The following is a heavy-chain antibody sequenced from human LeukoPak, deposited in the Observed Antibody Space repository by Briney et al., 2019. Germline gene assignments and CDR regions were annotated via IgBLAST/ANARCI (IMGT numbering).Heavy chain of an antibody. V-gene: IGHV3-33*01. D-gene: IGHD6-13*01. CDR3: ARGEQQLVLPFDY. CDR1: GFTFRSYG. Sequence: GGSLRLSCAASGFTFRSYGMHAGRQAPGKGLEWVAVIWYDGSNTYYADSVKGRFTISRYNSKNTLYLQMNSLRAEDTAVYYCARGEQQLVLPFDYWGQGTLVTVSS. J-gene: IGHJ4*02. CDR2: IWYDGSNT.